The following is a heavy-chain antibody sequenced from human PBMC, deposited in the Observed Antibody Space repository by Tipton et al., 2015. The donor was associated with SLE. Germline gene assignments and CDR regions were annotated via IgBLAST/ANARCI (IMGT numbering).Heavy chain of an antibody. Sequence: LRLSCTVSGGSISSSTYYWGWIRQPPGKGLEWIASIYYSGSTYFNPSLKSRVTISEDMSKNQFSLKLSSVSAADTAVYYCARRGGWTTFFDYWGQGTLVTVSS. CDR1: GGSISSSTYY. CDR3: ARRGGWTTFFDY. J-gene: IGHJ4*02. CDR2: IYYSGST. D-gene: IGHD6-19*01. V-gene: IGHV4-39*07.